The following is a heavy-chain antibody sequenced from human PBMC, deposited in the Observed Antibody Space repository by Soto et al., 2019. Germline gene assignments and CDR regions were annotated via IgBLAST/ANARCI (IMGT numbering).Heavy chain of an antibody. V-gene: IGHV3-7*01. CDR2: IKQDGSET. J-gene: IGHJ6*03. CDR1: GFTFSGHW. CDR3: ARDRAFCSGTNCRRGSIYYYYMDV. D-gene: IGHD2-2*01. Sequence: EVHLVESGGGLVQPGGSLRLSCAASGFTFSGHWMSWVRQAPGKGLEWVAHIKQDGSETFYVGSVKGRFTISRDNAKHSLDLQMNSLRAEDTALYYCARDRAFCSGTNCRRGSIYYYYMDVWGNGTKVTVSS.